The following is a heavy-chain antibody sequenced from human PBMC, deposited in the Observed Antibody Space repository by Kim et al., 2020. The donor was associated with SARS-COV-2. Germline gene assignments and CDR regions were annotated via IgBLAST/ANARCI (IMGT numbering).Heavy chain of an antibody. J-gene: IGHJ5*02. D-gene: IGHD3-16*01. V-gene: IGHV4-59*08. CDR2: IYYSGST. Sequence: SETLSLTCTVSGGSISSYYWSWIRQPPGKGLEWIGYIYYSGSTNYNPSLKSRVTISVDTSKNQFSLKLSSVTAADTAVYYCARLRGIRVLPEFDPWGQGTLVTVSS. CDR1: GGSISSYY. CDR3: ARLRGIRVLPEFDP.